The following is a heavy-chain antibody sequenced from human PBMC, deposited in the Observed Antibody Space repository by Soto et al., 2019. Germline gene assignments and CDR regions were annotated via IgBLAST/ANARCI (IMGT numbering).Heavy chain of an antibody. Sequence: GASVKVSCKASGYTFTSYGISWVRQAPGQGLEWMGWISAYNGNTNYAQKLQGRVTMTTDTSTSTAYMELRSLRSDDTAVYYCARDFGDSTYYYDSSGYYPRDYWGQGTLVTVSS. D-gene: IGHD3-22*01. CDR1: GYTFTSYG. CDR2: ISAYNGNT. V-gene: IGHV1-18*01. J-gene: IGHJ4*02. CDR3: ARDFGDSTYYYDSSGYYPRDY.